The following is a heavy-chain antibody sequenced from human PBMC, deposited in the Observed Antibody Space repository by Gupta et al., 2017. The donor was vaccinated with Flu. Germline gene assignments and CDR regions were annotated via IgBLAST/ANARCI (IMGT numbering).Heavy chain of an antibody. CDR2: MNPNSGNT. V-gene: IGHV1-8*01. D-gene: IGHD4-17*01. J-gene: IGHJ2*01. Sequence: VRQATGQGLEWMGWMNPNSGNTGYAQKFQGRVTMTRNTSISTAYMELSSLRSEDTAVYYCARELRRHGYFDLWGRGTLVTVSS. CDR3: ARELRRHGYFDL.